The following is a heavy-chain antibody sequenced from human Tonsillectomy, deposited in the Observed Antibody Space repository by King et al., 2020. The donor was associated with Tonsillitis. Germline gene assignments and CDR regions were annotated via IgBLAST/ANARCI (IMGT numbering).Heavy chain of an antibody. V-gene: IGHV4-39*01. D-gene: IGHD1-26*01. J-gene: IGHJ4*02. CDR2: IYYSGST. CDR3: ARHGGVSYWRFDY. Sequence: QLQESGPGLVKPSETLSLTCTVSGGSISSSSYYWGWIRQPPGKGLEWIGSIYYSGSTYYNPSLKSRVTISVDTSKNQFSLKLSSVTAADTAVYYCARHGGVSYWRFDYWGQGTLVTVSS. CDR1: GGSISSSSYY.